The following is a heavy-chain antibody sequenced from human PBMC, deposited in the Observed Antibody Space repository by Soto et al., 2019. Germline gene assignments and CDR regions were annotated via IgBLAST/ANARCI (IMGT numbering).Heavy chain of an antibody. J-gene: IGHJ4*02. CDR1: GGSISSYY. D-gene: IGHD2-2*01. CDR3: AKPYRYYFDY. Sequence: QVQLQESGPGLVKPSETLSLTCTVSGGSISSYYWSWIRQPPGKGLEWIEYIYYSGITNYNPSLKSRVTISVDTSKNQFSHKLSSVTAADTAVYYCAKPYRYYFDYWGQGPLVTVSS. V-gene: IGHV4-59*01. CDR2: IYYSGIT.